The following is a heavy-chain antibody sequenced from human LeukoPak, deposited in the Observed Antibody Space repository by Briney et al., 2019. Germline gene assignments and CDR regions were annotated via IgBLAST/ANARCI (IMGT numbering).Heavy chain of an antibody. CDR1: GYTFTGYY. D-gene: IGHD3-22*01. CDR3: ARGAHYHDSSEGYDY. V-gene: IGHV1-2*02. J-gene: IGHJ4*02. CDR2: INPNSGAT. Sequence: ASVKVSCKASGYTFTGYYMHWVRQAPGQGLEWMGWINPNSGATNYAQKFQGRVTMTRDTTISTAYMELSRLRSDDTAIYYCARGAHYHDSSEGYDYWGQGTLVTVYS.